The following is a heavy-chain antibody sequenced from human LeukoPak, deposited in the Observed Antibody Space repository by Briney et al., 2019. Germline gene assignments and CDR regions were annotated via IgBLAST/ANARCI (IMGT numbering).Heavy chain of an antibody. CDR3: ANLHDYGEEGTLVYGMDV. V-gene: IGHV3-9*01. Sequence: GGSLRLSCAASGFTFDDYAMHWVRQAPGKGLERVSGISWNSGSIGYADSVKGRFTISRDNAKNSLYLQMNSLRAEDTALYYCANLHDYGEEGTLVYGMDVWGQGTTVTVSS. CDR2: ISWNSGSI. CDR1: GFTFDDYA. D-gene: IGHD4-17*01. J-gene: IGHJ6*02.